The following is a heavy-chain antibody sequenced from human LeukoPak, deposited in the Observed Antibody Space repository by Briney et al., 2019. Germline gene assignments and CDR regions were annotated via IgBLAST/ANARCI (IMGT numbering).Heavy chain of an antibody. CDR2: ISSGGSST. J-gene: IGHJ4*02. V-gene: IGHV3-23*01. CDR1: GFAFSNYA. CDR3: AKEDLGPNPGGY. Sequence: GGSLRLSCAASGFAFSNYAMNWVRQTPGKGLEWVSTISSGGSSTYYADSVKGRFTISRDNSKNTLYLQMNSLRAEDTAVYYCAKEDLGPNPGGYWGQGTLVTVSS. D-gene: IGHD3-16*01.